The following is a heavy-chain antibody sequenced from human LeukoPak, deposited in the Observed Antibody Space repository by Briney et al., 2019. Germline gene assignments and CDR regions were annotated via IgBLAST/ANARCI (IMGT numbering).Heavy chain of an antibody. D-gene: IGHD6-13*01. J-gene: IGHJ4*02. Sequence: SETLSLTCTVSGGSISSYYWSWIRQPPGKGLEWIGEINHSGSTNYNPSLKSRVTISVDTSKNQFSLKLSSVTAADTAVYYCARGQGSSWYLAPHDYWGQGTLVTVSS. CDR3: ARGQGSSWYLAPHDY. V-gene: IGHV4-34*01. CDR1: GGSISSYY. CDR2: INHSGST.